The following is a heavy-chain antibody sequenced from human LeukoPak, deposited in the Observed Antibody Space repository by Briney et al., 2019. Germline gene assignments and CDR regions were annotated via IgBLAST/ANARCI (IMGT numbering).Heavy chain of an antibody. CDR1: GFTFDDYA. CDR2: ISWNSGSI. D-gene: IGHD1-7*01. V-gene: IGHV3-9*03. Sequence: GGSLRLSCAASGFTFDDYAMHWVRQAPGKGLEWVSGISWNSGSIAYADSVKGRFTISRDNAKNSLYLQMNSLRAEDMALYYCAEDHYGRKSGTGTTNFDYWGQGTLVTVSS. CDR3: AEDHYGRKSGTGTTNFDY. J-gene: IGHJ4*02.